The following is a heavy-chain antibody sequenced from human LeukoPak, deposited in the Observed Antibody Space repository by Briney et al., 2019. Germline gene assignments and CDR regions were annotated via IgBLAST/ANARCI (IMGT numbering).Heavy chain of an antibody. Sequence: NSSETLSLTCAVYGGSFSGYYWSWIRQPPGKGLEWIGEINHSGSTNYNPSLKSRVTISVDTSKNQFSLKLSSVTAADTAVYYCARHRRGYCSGGSCPRIYYYYMDVWGKGTTVTISS. CDR2: INHSGST. CDR1: GGSFSGYY. J-gene: IGHJ6*03. D-gene: IGHD2-15*01. V-gene: IGHV4-34*01. CDR3: ARHRRGYCSGGSCPRIYYYYMDV.